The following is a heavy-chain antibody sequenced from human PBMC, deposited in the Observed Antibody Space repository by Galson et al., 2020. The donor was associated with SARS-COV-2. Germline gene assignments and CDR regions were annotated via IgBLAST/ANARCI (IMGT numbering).Heavy chain of an antibody. V-gene: IGHV1-18*01. Sequence: ASVKVSCKASGYTFTSYGISWVRQAPGQGLEWMGWISAYNGNTNYAQKLQGRVTMTTDTSTSTAYMELRSLRSDDTAVYYCARRRQLRDIVVVPAAIRRYYYYGMDVWGQGTTVTVSS. CDR1: GYTFTSYG. CDR2: ISAYNGNT. CDR3: ARRRQLRDIVVVPAAIRRYYYYGMDV. D-gene: IGHD2-2*02. J-gene: IGHJ6*02.